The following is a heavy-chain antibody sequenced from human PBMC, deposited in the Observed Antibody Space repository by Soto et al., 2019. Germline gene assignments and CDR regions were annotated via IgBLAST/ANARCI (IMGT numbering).Heavy chain of an antibody. D-gene: IGHD3-3*01. V-gene: IGHV1-18*01. CDR1: GYTFTSYG. J-gene: IGHJ4*02. CDR3: ARALGKYYDFWSGSSTQFDY. CDR2: ISAYNGNT. Sequence: QVQLVQSGAEVKKPGASVKVSCKASGYTFTSYGISWVRQAPGQGLEWMGWISAYNGNTNYAQKLQGRVTMTTDTSTSTAYMELRSLRSDDTAVYYCARALGKYYDFWSGSSTQFDYWGQGTLVTVSS.